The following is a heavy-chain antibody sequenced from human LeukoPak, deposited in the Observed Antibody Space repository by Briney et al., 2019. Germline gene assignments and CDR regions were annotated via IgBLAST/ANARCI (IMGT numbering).Heavy chain of an antibody. CDR2: IYYSGST. J-gene: IGHJ4*02. V-gene: IGHV4-61*08. Sequence: SETLSLTCTVSGGSISSGDYYWSWIRQPPGKGLEWIGYIYYSGSTNYNPSLKSRVTISVDTSKNQFSLKLSSVTAADTAVYYCARARSGVPDYWGQGTLVTVSS. CDR3: ARARSGVPDY. CDR1: GGSISSGDYY.